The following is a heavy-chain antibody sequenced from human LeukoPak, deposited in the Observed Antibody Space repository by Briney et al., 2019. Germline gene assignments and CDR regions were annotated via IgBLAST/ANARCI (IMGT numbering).Heavy chain of an antibody. CDR3: ARGGSSGWRKAFYYFDY. CDR2: INHSGST. Sequence: SETLSLTCAVYGESFSGYYWSWIRQPPGKGLEWIGEINHSGSTNYNPSLKSRVTISVDTSKNQFSLMLSSVTAADTAVYYCARGGSSGWRKAFYYFDYWGQGTLVTVSS. CDR1: GESFSGYY. D-gene: IGHD6-19*01. V-gene: IGHV4-34*01. J-gene: IGHJ4*02.